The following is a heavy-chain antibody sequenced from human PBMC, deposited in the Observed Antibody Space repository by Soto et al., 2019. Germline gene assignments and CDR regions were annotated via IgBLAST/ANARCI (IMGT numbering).Heavy chain of an antibody. CDR2: IHYTGSA. J-gene: IGHJ4*02. D-gene: IGHD2-8*01. CDR1: GASVSSSSYY. V-gene: IGHV4-39*01. CDR3: VRHVHCVDGVCPYHLDH. Sequence: PSETLSLTCSVSGASVSSSSYYWGWIRQPPGKGPEWIASIHYTGSAYYRPSLRSRVTISLDTSKNQFSLKLSSATAADTAVYYCVRHVHCVDGVCPYHLDHWGQGTLVTVSS.